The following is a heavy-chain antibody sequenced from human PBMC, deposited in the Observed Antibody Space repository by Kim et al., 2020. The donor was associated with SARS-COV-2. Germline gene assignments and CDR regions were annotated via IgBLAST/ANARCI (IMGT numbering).Heavy chain of an antibody. CDR2: IYYSGST. D-gene: IGHD3-10*01. J-gene: IGHJ6*03. CDR1: GGSISSSSYY. Sequence: SETLSLTCTVSGGSISSSSYYWGWIRQPPGKGLEWIGSIYYSGSTYYNPSLKSRVTISVDTSKNQFSLKLSSVTAADTAVYYCARQQMEWFGELTSVVINYYYYYYMDVWGKGTTVTVSS. V-gene: IGHV4-39*01. CDR3: ARQQMEWFGELTSVVINYYYYYYMDV.